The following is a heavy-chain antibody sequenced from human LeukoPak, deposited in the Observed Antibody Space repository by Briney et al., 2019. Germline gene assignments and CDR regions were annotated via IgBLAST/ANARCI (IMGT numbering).Heavy chain of an antibody. CDR2: INPNSGGR. D-gene: IGHD2-15*01. J-gene: IGHJ4*02. Sequence: APVKVSCKASGYTFTGSYMHWVRQAPGQGLEWMGWINPNSGGRNYAQRFQGRVTMTRDTSISTAYMELSGLRSDDTAVYYCARESDIPGLDYWGQGTLVTVSS. CDR3: ARESDIPGLDY. CDR1: GYTFTGSY. V-gene: IGHV1-2*02.